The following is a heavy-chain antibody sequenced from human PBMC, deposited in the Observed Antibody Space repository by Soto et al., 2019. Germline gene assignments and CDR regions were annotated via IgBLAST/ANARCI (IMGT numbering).Heavy chain of an antibody. CDR2: ISYDGSNK. CDR3: AREEIMKVVGPFDY. D-gene: IGHD3-22*01. V-gene: IGHV3-30-3*01. CDR1: GLTFSSYA. Sequence: PGGSLRLSCAASGLTFSSYAMHWVRQAPGKGLEWVAVISYDGSNKYYADSVKGRFTISRDNSKNTLYLQMNSLRAEDTAVYYCAREEIMKVVGPFDYWGQGTLVTVSS. J-gene: IGHJ4*02.